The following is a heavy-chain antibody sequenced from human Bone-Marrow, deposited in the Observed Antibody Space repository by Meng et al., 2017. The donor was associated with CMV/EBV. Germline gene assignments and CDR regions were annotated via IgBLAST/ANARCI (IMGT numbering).Heavy chain of an antibody. D-gene: IGHD6-13*01. CDR3: ARDTIWQQLVLIFDY. Sequence: SGLPFSSYAMHWVRQAPGKGLEWVAVISYDGSNKYYADSVKGRFTISRDNSKNTLYLQMNSLRAEDTAVYYCARDTIWQQLVLIFDYWGQGTLVTVSS. CDR1: GLPFSSYA. CDR2: ISYDGSNK. J-gene: IGHJ4*02. V-gene: IGHV3-30*04.